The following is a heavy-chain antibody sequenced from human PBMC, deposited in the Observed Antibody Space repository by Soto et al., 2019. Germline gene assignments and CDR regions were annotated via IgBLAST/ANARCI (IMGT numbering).Heavy chain of an antibody. CDR2: IYPGDSDT. CDR1: GYSFTSYW. J-gene: IGHJ5*02. CDR3: AIRGGDSSGCSSSSWFDP. V-gene: IGHV5-51*01. D-gene: IGHD3-22*01. Sequence: GESLKISCKGSGYSFTSYWIGWVRQMPGKGLEWMGIIYPGDSDTRYSPSFQGQVTISADKSISTAYLQWSSLKASDTAMYYCAIRGGDSSGCSSSSWFDPWGQGTLVTVSS.